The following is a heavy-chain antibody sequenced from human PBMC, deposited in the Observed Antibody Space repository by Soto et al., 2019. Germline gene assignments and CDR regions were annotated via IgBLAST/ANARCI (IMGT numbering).Heavy chain of an antibody. CDR2: ITNKAKSYTT. J-gene: IGHJ6*02. D-gene: IGHD5-12*01. Sequence: GGSLRLSFAASGFSFSDRYMDWVRQAPGEGLEGIGRITNKAKSYTTNYAASLKGRYNISRDASKNSVYLHMNNLKIEDTAVYYCVSHRGYDGRHPYFYEYAMDVWGQGTTVTVSS. CDR3: VSHRGYDGRHPYFYEYAMDV. V-gene: IGHV3-72*01. CDR1: GFSFSDRY.